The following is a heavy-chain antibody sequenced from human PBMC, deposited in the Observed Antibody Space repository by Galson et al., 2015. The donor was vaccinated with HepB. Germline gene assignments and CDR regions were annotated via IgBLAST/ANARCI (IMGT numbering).Heavy chain of an antibody. D-gene: IGHD1-26*01. Sequence: SLRLSCAASGFTFSSYSMNWVRQAPGKGLEWVSSISSSSSYIYYADSVKGRFTISRDNAKNSLYLQMNSLRAEDTAVYYCARDSSLGEPDWYFDLWGRGTLVTVSS. CDR3: ARDSSLGEPDWYFDL. J-gene: IGHJ2*01. CDR1: GFTFSSYS. V-gene: IGHV3-21*01. CDR2: ISSSSSYI.